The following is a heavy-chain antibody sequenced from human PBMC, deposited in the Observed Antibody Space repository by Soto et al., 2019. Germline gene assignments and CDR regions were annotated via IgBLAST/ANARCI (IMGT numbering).Heavy chain of an antibody. CDR2: ISYHGSTE. V-gene: IGHV3-30-3*01. Sequence: VQLLESGGGLVQPGGSLRLSCAASGFTFSSYAMSWVRQAPGKGLEWVAVISYHGSTEYYGDSVKGRFTISRDNSKNTLYLQMYSLRPEDTAIYYCARGYSYGPNWESDALDIWGQGAMVTVSS. CDR1: GFTFSSYA. J-gene: IGHJ3*02. CDR3: ARGYSYGPNWESDALDI. D-gene: IGHD5-18*01.